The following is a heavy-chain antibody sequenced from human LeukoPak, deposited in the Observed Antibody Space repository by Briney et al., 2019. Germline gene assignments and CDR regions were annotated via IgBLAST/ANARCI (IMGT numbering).Heavy chain of an antibody. D-gene: IGHD4-11*01. CDR3: AKDGETTVTTEMYFDY. CDR2: ISGSGGST. J-gene: IGHJ4*02. V-gene: IGHV3-23*01. Sequence: TGGSLRLSCAASGFTFSSYAMSWVRQAPGKGLEWVSAISGSGGSTYYADSVKGRFTISRDNSKNTLYLQMNSLRAEDTAVYYCAKDGETTVTTEMYFDYWGQGTLVTVSS. CDR1: GFTFSSYA.